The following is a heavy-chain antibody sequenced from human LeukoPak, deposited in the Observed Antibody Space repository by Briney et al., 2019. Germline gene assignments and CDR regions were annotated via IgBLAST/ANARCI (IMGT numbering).Heavy chain of an antibody. CDR1: GFTFSNYA. CDR3: ARGPRVYFDY. J-gene: IGHJ4*02. Sequence: GGSLRLSCAASGFTFSNYAMHWVRQAPGKGLDWVAVISYDGNIKIHADSVKGRFTISRDDSTNTLFLQMNSLTAEDTAVYYCARGPRVYFDYWGQGTLVTISS. V-gene: IGHV3-30*01. CDR2: ISYDGNIK.